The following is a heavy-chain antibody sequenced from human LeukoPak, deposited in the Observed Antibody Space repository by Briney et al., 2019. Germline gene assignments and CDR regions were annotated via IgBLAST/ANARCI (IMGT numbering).Heavy chain of an antibody. J-gene: IGHJ4*02. V-gene: IGHV3-21*01. CDR3: ARGRTSGGMTTDIDY. D-gene: IGHD4-11*01. CDR1: GFTFSSYS. CDR2: ISSGSTYI. Sequence: GGSLRLSCTVSGFTFSSYSMNWVRQAPGKGLEWVSSISSGSTYIYYADSVKGRFSISRDNAKNSLYLQMNSLRAEDTAVYYCARGRTSGGMTTDIDYWGQGTLVTVSS.